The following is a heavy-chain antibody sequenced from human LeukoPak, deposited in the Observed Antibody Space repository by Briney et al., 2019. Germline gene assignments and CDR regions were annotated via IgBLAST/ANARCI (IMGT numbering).Heavy chain of an antibody. V-gene: IGHV3-33*01. CDR3: ARDPGIAAAGTPYYYYYYMDV. Sequence: GGSLRLSCAASGFTFSSYGMHWVRQAPGKGLEWVAVIWYDGSNKYYADSVKGRFTISRDNSKNTLYLQMNSLRAEDTAVYYCARDPGIAAAGTPYYYYYYMDVWGKGTTVTVSS. J-gene: IGHJ6*03. D-gene: IGHD6-13*01. CDR2: IWYDGSNK. CDR1: GFTFSSYG.